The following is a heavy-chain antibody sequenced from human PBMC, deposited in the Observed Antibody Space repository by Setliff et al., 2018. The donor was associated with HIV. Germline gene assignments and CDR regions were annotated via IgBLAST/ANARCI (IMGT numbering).Heavy chain of an antibody. D-gene: IGHD6-13*01. Sequence: PSETLSLTCTVSGGSISSSSYYWGWIRQPPGKGLEWIGSIYYSGSTYANPSHKSRVTISVDTSKNQFSLNLSSVTAADTAVYYCVGSTIAAAVYYYYYYMDVWGKGTTVTVSS. J-gene: IGHJ6*03. CDR3: VGSTIAAAVYYYYYYMDV. CDR1: GGSISSSSYY. CDR2: IYYSGST. V-gene: IGHV4-39*01.